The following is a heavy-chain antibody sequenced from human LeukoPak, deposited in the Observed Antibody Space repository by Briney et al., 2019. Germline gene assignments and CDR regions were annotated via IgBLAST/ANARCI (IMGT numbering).Heavy chain of an antibody. V-gene: IGHV1-2*02. CDR2: INPNSGGT. CDR1: GYTFTGYY. D-gene: IGHD3-10*01. Sequence: ASVKVSCKASGYTFTGYYMHWVRQAPGQGLEWMGWINPNSGGTNYAQKFQGRVTMTRDTSISTAYMELSRLRSDDTAVYYCARNGITMVRGVQNWFDPWGQGTLATVSS. J-gene: IGHJ5*02. CDR3: ARNGITMVRGVQNWFDP.